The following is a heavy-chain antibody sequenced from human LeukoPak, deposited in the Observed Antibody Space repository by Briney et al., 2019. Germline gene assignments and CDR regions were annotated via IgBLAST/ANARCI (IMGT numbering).Heavy chain of an antibody. V-gene: IGHV1-18*01. CDR2: ISPYNGHT. J-gene: IGHJ6*03. CDR3: ARTIAGWIYGQRYFYMDV. D-gene: IGHD3-16*01. Sequence: PRASVKVSCKASGYTFTSYGINWVRQAPGQGLEWMGWISPYNGHTNYTQKLQGRVTMTTDTSTSTAYMELRSLRSDDTAMFYCARTIAGWIYGQRYFYMDVWGKGTTVTISS. CDR1: GYTFTSYG.